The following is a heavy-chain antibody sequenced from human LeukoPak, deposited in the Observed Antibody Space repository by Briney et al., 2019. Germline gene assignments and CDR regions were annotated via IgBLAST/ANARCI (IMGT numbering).Heavy chain of an antibody. V-gene: IGHV4-4*07. Sequence: SETLSLTCTVSGGSISSYYWSWIRQPAGKGLEWIGRIYTSGSTNYNPSLKSRVTMSVDTSKNQYSLKLSSVTDADTAVYYCARDITMVRGAVFAHYYYYYYMDVWGKGTTVSISS. CDR2: IYTSGST. CDR3: ARDITMVRGAVFAHYYYYYYMDV. D-gene: IGHD3-10*01. J-gene: IGHJ6*03. CDR1: GGSISSYY.